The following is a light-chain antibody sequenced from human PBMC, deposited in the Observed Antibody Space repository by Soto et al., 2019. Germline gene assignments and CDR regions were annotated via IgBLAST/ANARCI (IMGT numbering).Light chain of an antibody. V-gene: IGLV2-8*01. CDR3: SSYAGSNNPPVV. CDR1: SSDVGRYNY. J-gene: IGLJ2*01. Sequence: QSVLTQPPSASGSPGHSVTISCTGTSSDVGRYNYVSWYQQHPGKAPKLMIYEVSKRPSGVPDRFSGSKSGNTASLTVSGLQAEDEADYYCSSYAGSNNPPVVFGGGTKLTVL. CDR2: EVS.